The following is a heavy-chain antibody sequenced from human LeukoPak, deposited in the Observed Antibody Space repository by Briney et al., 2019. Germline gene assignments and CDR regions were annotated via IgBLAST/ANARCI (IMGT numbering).Heavy chain of an antibody. D-gene: IGHD6-13*01. CDR1: GFIFSPYA. J-gene: IGHJ4*02. CDR2: ISSEGKTT. V-gene: IGHV3-64D*06. Sequence: GGSLRLSCSASGFIFSPYAVHWVRQAPGKGLEYVSSISSEGKTTYYADSVKGRFTISRDNSKNMLYLQMNSLRPEDTAVYYCVKDRWVDHWGQGTLVTVSS. CDR3: VKDRWVDH.